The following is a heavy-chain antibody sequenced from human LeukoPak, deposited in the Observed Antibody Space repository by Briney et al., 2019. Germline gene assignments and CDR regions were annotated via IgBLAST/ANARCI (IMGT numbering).Heavy chain of an antibody. Sequence: GGSLRLSCAASGVTFSRYWMRWVRQAPGKGLEWVANIKQEGDETYYGDSVKGRFTISRDNAKNTLYLQMNSLRAEDTAVYYCARGKGAVAGTLRYWGQGTLVTVSS. CDR2: IKQEGDET. CDR3: ARGKGAVAGTLRY. CDR1: GVTFSRYW. J-gene: IGHJ4*02. V-gene: IGHV3-7*01. D-gene: IGHD6-19*01.